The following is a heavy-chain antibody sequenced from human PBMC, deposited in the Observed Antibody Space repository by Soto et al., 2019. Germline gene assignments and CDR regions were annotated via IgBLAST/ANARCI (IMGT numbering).Heavy chain of an antibody. Sequence: GGSLRLSCVASGFTFGSYAMSWVRQAPGKGLEWVSTISGSGYSTYYADSVKGRFTISRDNSKNTLYLQMNSLRAEDTAVYYCAKVDVVGTAFDYWGQGTLVTSPQ. J-gene: IGHJ4*02. CDR1: GFTFGSYA. CDR3: AKVDVVGTAFDY. D-gene: IGHD5-12*01. V-gene: IGHV3-23*01. CDR2: ISGSGYST.